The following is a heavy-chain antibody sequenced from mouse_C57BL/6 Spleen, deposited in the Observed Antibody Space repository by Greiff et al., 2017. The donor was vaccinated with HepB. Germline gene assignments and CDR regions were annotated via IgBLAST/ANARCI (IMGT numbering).Heavy chain of an antibody. CDR3: AREEGGYGNYGFAY. CDR2: IDPSDSET. Sequence: VQLQQSGAELVRPGSSVKLSCKASGYTFTSYWMDWVKQRPGQGLEWIGNIDPSDSETHYNQKFKDKATLTVDKSSSTAYMQLSSLTSEDSAVYYCAREEGGYGNYGFAYWGQGTLVTVSA. J-gene: IGHJ3*01. CDR1: GYTFTSYW. V-gene: IGHV1-61*01. D-gene: IGHD2-1*01.